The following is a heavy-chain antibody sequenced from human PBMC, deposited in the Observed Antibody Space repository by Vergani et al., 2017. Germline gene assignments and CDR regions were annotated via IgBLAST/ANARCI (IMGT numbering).Heavy chain of an antibody. D-gene: IGHD3-3*01. CDR3: ARRRHGGLNCWSGYYIDY. Sequence: QVQLVQSGAEVKTPGASVKVSCKASGYTFTSYGISWVRQAPGQGLEWMGWISAYNGNTNYAQKLQGRVTMTTDKSTSTDYMELRSLRSDDTAVYYCARRRHGGLNCWSGYYIDYWGQGTLVTVSS. J-gene: IGHJ4*02. CDR1: GYTFTSYG. CDR2: ISAYNGNT. V-gene: IGHV1-18*04.